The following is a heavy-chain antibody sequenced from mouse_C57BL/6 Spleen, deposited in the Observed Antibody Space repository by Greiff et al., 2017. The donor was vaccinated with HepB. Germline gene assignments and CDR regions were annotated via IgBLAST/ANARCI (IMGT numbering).Heavy chain of an antibody. V-gene: IGHV1-82*01. CDR2: IYPGDGDT. J-gene: IGHJ1*03. Sequence: VQLVESGPELVKPGASVKISCKASGYAFSSSWMNWVKQRPGKGLEWIGRIYPGDGDTNYNGKFKGKATLTADKSSSTAYMQLSSLTSEDSAVYFCAGTMTGVRYFDVWGTGTTVTVSS. CDR3: AGTMTGVRYFDV. CDR1: GYAFSSSW. D-gene: IGHD2-4*01.